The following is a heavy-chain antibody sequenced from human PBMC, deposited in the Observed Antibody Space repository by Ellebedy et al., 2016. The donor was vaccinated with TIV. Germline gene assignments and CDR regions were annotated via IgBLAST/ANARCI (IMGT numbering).Heavy chain of an antibody. D-gene: IGHD6-13*01. CDR1: GGSISSYY. V-gene: IGHV4-59*01. J-gene: IGHJ4*02. CDR3: ATQLKYSGSWYGFDY. CDR2: IYSSGST. Sequence: MPSETLSLTCTVSGGSISSYYWSWIRQPPGKGLEWMGYIYSSGSTNYSPSLTSRVTMSVDTSKNQFSLKLSSVTAADTAVYYCATQLKYSGSWYGFDYWGQGTLVTVSS.